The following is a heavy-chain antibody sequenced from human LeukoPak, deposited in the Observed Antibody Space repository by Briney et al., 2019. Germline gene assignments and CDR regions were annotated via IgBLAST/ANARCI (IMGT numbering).Heavy chain of an antibody. D-gene: IGHD2-21*02. CDR3: VRGDRRDF. V-gene: IGHV3-21*01. Sequence: GGSLRLSCKASGFTFRSHSLTWVRQAPGKGPEWVSSISSSGGSMYYRDAVRGRFIISRDNAKSSLFLQMNSLRVEDTAVYYCVRGDRRDFWGQGTLVTVSS. CDR2: ISSSGGSM. CDR1: GFTFRSHS. J-gene: IGHJ4*02.